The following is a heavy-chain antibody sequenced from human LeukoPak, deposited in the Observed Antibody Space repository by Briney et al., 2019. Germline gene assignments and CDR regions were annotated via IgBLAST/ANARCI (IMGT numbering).Heavy chain of an antibody. J-gene: IGHJ4*02. V-gene: IGHV3-48*01. CDR2: ISSSSSTI. Sequence: GESLRLSCAASGFAFNYAWVSWVRQAPGKGLEWVSHISSSSSTIYYADSVKGRFTISRDNAKNSLYLQMNSLRAEDTAVYYCARAGFTFSDYFGSFFDYWGQGTLVTVSS. D-gene: IGHD3-10*01. CDR1: GFAFNYAW. CDR3: ARAGFTFSDYFGSFFDY.